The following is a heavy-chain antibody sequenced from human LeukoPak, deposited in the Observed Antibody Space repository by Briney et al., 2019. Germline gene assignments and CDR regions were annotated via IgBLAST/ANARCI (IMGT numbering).Heavy chain of an antibody. V-gene: IGHV4-39*07. D-gene: IGHD3-22*01. J-gene: IGHJ3*02. Sequence: SETLSLTCTVSGGSISSYYWGWIRQPPGKGLECIGNIYYSGSTYYNPSLKSRVTISVDTSKNQFSLKLSSVTAADTAVYYCARASLYNYYDSSGYYTDAFDIWGQGTMVTVSS. CDR2: IYYSGST. CDR3: ARASLYNYYDSSGYYTDAFDI. CDR1: GGSISSYY.